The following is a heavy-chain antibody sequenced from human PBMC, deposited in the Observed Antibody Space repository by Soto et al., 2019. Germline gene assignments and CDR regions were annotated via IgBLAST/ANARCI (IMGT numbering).Heavy chain of an antibody. CDR3: ARLSGDHSDFFSYGMDA. J-gene: IGHJ6*02. Sequence: HPGGSLRLSCAASGFSFSSYEMNWVRQAPGKGLEWVSAISDGGDTTYYADSVKGRFTISRDNSKNTLYLQMDSLRADDTAVYYCARLSGDHSDFFSYGMDAWGQGTTVTVSS. CDR1: GFSFSSYE. D-gene: IGHD2-21*01. CDR2: ISDGGDTT. V-gene: IGHV3-23*01.